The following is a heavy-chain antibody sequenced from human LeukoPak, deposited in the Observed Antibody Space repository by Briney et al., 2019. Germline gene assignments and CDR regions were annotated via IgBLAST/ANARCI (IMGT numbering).Heavy chain of an antibody. D-gene: IGHD3-16*02. Sequence: SVKVSCKVSGGTFSSYAISWVRQAPGQGLEWMGRIIPIFGTANYAQKFQGRVTITTDETTSTAYMELSSLRSEDTAVYYCARGEGYDYVWGSYRIDAFDIWGQGTMVTVFS. V-gene: IGHV1-69*05. CDR2: IIPIFGTA. J-gene: IGHJ3*02. CDR1: GGTFSSYA. CDR3: ARGEGYDYVWGSYRIDAFDI.